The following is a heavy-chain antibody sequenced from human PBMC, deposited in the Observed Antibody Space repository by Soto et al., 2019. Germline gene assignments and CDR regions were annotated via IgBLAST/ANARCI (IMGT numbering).Heavy chain of an antibody. CDR3: ATSPSYGVYLTTTFYFDY. D-gene: IGHD4-17*01. CDR1: GFTFITYA. J-gene: IGHJ4*02. V-gene: IGHV3-23*01. Sequence: GSLRLSCAASGFTFITYAMRWVRQAPGKGLEWVSAISGSVGSTYYADSVKGRFTIFRDNSKNTLYLQMNSLRAEDTAVYYCATSPSYGVYLTTTFYFDYWGQGTLVTVSS. CDR2: ISGSVGST.